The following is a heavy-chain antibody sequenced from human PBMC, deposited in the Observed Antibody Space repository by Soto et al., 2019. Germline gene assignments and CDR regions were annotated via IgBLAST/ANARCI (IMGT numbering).Heavy chain of an antibody. V-gene: IGHV3-7*01. CDR1: GFTFSSYW. Sequence: GGSLRLSCAASGFTFSSYWMSWVRQAPGKGLEWVANIKQDGSEKYYVDSVKGRLTISRDNAKNSLYLQMNSLRAEDTAVYYCARDIVVVPAPLYYYYYYMDVWGKGTTVTVSS. D-gene: IGHD2-2*01. CDR2: IKQDGSEK. CDR3: ARDIVVVPAPLYYYYYYMDV. J-gene: IGHJ6*03.